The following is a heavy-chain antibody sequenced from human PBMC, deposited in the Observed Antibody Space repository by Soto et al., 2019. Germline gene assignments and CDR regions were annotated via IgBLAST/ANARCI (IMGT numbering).Heavy chain of an antibody. V-gene: IGHV3-7*03. CDR3: ERTRFRGIDV. Sequence: EVQLVESGGGLVQPGGSLRLSCVGSGFRISNYFMSWVRQAPGKGLEWVANIKEDGSEKYYVESVKGRFTISRDNAKNSLYLQVNSLRDEDTDVYYCERTRFRGIDVWGQGTTVTVSS. CDR2: IKEDGSEK. D-gene: IGHD3-10*01. CDR1: GFRISNYF. J-gene: IGHJ6*02.